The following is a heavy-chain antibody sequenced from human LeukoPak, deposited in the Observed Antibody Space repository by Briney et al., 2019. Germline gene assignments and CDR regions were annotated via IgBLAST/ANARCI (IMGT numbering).Heavy chain of an antibody. V-gene: IGHV4-34*01. CDR1: GVASTGYY. CDR3: ARGPSSSGWYPPKYFQH. D-gene: IGHD6-19*01. Sequence: SQTLSLTCAVYGVASTGYYWSSIRQPPGKRVEWIGEINHSGSTNYNPSLKSRVTISVDTSKNQFSLMLSSVTAADTAVYYCARGPSSSGWYPPKYFQHWGQGTLVTVSS. J-gene: IGHJ1*01. CDR2: INHSGST.